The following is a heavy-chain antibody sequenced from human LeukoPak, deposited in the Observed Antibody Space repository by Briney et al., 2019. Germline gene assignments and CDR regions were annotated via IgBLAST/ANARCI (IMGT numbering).Heavy chain of an antibody. D-gene: IGHD3-10*02. CDR1: GFTFTDHY. Sequence: QPRGSLRLSCATSGFTFTDHYMDWVRQAPGKGLDWVARIRNRPKSYTTEYAASVKGRFTISRDDSKSSLLLQMSGLRTEDTAMYYCSISYVPGKDAYFDLRGQGTLVTVSS. V-gene: IGHV3-72*01. J-gene: IGHJ5*02. CDR2: IRNRPKSYTT. CDR3: SISYVPGKDAYFDL.